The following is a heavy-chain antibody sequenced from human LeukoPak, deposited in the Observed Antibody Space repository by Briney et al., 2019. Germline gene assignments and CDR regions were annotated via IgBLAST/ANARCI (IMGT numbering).Heavy chain of an antibody. CDR3: AREGYYGSGSPPSLYFDY. Sequence: PGESLRFSCTASGFTFSNFWMGWVRQAPGKGLEWVAVTSSDLNVKLYADSVKGRFTISRDNSRSTLYLQMNSLRPEDTAIYYCAREGYYGSGSPPSLYFDYWGQGTLVTVSS. J-gene: IGHJ4*02. V-gene: IGHV3-30*03. CDR1: GFTFSNFW. CDR2: TSSDLNVK. D-gene: IGHD3-10*01.